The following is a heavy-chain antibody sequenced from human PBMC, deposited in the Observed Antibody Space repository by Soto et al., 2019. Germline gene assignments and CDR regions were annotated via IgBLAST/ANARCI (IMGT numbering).Heavy chain of an antibody. CDR2: IYPGDSDT. CDR3: ARLSALYYDYIWGSYRYSAFDI. J-gene: IGHJ3*02. V-gene: IGHV5-51*01. CDR1: GYSFTSYW. D-gene: IGHD3-16*02. Sequence: PGESLKISCKGSGYSFTSYWIGWVRQMPGKGLEWMGIIYPGDSDTRYSPSFQGQVTISADKSISTAYLQWSSLKASDTAMYYCARLSALYYDYIWGSYRYSAFDIWGQGTMVTVSS.